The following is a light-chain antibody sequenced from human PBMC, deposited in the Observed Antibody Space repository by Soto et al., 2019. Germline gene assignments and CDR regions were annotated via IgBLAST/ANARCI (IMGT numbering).Light chain of an antibody. CDR3: SSYAGSHSFVV. CDR1: SSDVGGYNF. J-gene: IGLJ3*02. Sequence: QSALTQPPSASGSPGQSVTISCTGTSSDVGGYNFVSWYQQHPDKAPKLIIYEVTKRPSGVPYRFSGSKSGNTASLTVSGLQAEDEADYYCSSYAGSHSFVVFGGGTKVTVL. CDR2: EVT. V-gene: IGLV2-8*01.